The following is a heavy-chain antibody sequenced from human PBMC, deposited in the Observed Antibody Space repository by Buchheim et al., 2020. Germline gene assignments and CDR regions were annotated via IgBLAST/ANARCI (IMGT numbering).Heavy chain of an antibody. CDR1: GFTFNIYA. Sequence: QMVESGGGVVQPGTSLRLSCAASGFTFNIYAMHWVRQAPGKGLEWVAVISYDESNKQYGDSVKGRFTISRANFKNTLYLQMNSLRVEDTAVYYCARDAGELGWFDPRGQGTL. V-gene: IGHV3-30*04. CDR2: ISYDESNK. J-gene: IGHJ5*02. D-gene: IGHD3-16*01. CDR3: ARDAGELGWFDP.